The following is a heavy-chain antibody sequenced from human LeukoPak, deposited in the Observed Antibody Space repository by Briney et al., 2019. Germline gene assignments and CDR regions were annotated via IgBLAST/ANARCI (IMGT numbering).Heavy chain of an antibody. CDR1: GLPFSHSG. V-gene: IGHV3-30*02. CDR2: MRYHGSNK. J-gene: IGHJ4*02. CDR3: FGITVTDVPY. Sequence: GGSLRLSCSASGLPFSHSGMHWVRQAPGKGLEWVAFMRYHGSNKYYADSVKGRFTISRDNSKNALYLQMNSLRGEDTAVYYCFGITVTDVPYWGQGTLVTVSS. D-gene: IGHD1-7*01.